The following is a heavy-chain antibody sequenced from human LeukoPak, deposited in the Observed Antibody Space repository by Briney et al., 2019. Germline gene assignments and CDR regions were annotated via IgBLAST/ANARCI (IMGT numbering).Heavy chain of an antibody. D-gene: IGHD2-21*01. J-gene: IGHJ4*02. CDR3: ARSFPYFDY. CDR1: GGSISSGGYN. CDR2: IYYSGST. Sequence: SETLSLTCTVSGGSISSGGYNWSWLRQLPGKGLEWIGYIYYSGSTNYNPSLKSRVTISVDTSKNQFSLKLSSVTAADTAVYYCARSFPYFDYWGQGTLVTVSS. V-gene: IGHV4-61*08.